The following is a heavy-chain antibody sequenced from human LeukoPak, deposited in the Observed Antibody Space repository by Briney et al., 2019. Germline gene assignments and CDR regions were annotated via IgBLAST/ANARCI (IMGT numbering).Heavy chain of an antibody. D-gene: IGHD1-1*01. CDR1: GFTVGSHA. CDR2: ITYSGDNT. CDR3: ARHWIETTKTYSYWFDP. V-gene: IGHV3-23*01. J-gene: IGHJ5*02. Sequence: GGSLRLSCAASGFTVGSHAMTWVRQAPGKGLEWVSGITYSGDNTYYAGSVKGRFTISRDNSRNTLFLQMDSLRAEDTAVYYCARHWIETTKTYSYWFDPWGQGTLVTVSS.